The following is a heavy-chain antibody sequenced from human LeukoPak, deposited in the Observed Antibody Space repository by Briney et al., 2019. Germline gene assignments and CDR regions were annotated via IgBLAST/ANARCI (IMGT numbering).Heavy chain of an antibody. V-gene: IGHV3-9*01. Sequence: GRSLRLPCAVSGFTFDDYAMHWVRQAPGKGLEWVSGISWSSGSIGYADSVKGRFTISRDNAKKPLYLQMNCLRAEDTGLYYCAKASQEGDYYYSSGDLDYWGQGTLVTVSS. D-gene: IGHD3-22*01. CDR1: GFTFDDYA. J-gene: IGHJ4*02. CDR3: AKASQEGDYYYSSGDLDY. CDR2: ISWSSGSI.